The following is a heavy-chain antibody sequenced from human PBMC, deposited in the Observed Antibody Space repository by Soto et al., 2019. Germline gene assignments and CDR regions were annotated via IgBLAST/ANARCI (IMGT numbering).Heavy chain of an antibody. CDR2: INSDGSST. Sequence: GGSLRLSCAASGFTFGSYWMHWVRQAPGKGLVWVSRINSDGSSTSYADSVKGRFTISRDNAKNTLYLQMNSLRAEGTAVYYCAIRASYYDSRGYFDYWGQGTLVTGSS. J-gene: IGHJ4*02. D-gene: IGHD3-22*01. V-gene: IGHV3-74*01. CDR1: GFTFGSYW. CDR3: AIRASYYDSRGYFDY.